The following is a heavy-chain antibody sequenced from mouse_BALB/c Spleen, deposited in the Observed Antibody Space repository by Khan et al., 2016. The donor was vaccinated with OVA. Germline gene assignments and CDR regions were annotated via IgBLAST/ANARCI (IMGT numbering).Heavy chain of an antibody. J-gene: IGHJ3*01. CDR1: GYTFTSYT. D-gene: IGHD2-14*01. CDR2: INPSNGYT. Sequence: QVQLKQSGAELARPGASVKMSCKASGYTFTSYTIHWIKKRPGQGLEWIGYINPSNGYTNYNQKFKDKATLTTDKSSTTAYLQLSSLTSNDSAIYNCVSDGAYNMNDGGIAYWGQGTLVTVSA. V-gene: IGHV1-4*01. CDR3: VSDGAYNMNDGGIAY.